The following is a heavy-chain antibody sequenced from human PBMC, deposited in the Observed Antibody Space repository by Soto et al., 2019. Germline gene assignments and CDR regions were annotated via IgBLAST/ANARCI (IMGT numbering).Heavy chain of an antibody. CDR2: INAGNGNT. D-gene: IGHD6-19*01. Sequence: QVQLVQSGAEEKKPGASVKVSCKASGYTFTGYAMHWVRQAPGHRLEWMGWINAGNGNTKYSQKFQGRVTMTRDTSASTTYMELSSLRSEDTAVYYCARAVAVPADFDYWGQGTLVTVSS. V-gene: IGHV1-3*05. CDR1: GYTFTGYA. J-gene: IGHJ4*02. CDR3: ARAVAVPADFDY.